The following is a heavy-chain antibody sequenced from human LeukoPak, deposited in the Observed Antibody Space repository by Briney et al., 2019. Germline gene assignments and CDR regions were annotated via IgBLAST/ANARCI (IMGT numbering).Heavy chain of an antibody. CDR3: AKDLRYYDILTGYHYYYYGMDV. J-gene: IGHJ6*04. Sequence: GGSLRPSCAASGFTFDDYAMHWVRQAPGKGLEWVSLISWDGGSTYYADSVKGRFTISRDNSKNSLYLQMNSLRAEDTALYYCAKDLRYYDILTGYHYYYYGMDVWGKGTTVTVSS. D-gene: IGHD3-9*01. CDR2: ISWDGGST. CDR1: GFTFDDYA. V-gene: IGHV3-43D*04.